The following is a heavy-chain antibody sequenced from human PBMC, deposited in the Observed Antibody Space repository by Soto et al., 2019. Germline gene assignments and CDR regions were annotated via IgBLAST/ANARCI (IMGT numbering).Heavy chain of an antibody. CDR2: ISSSSSTI. CDR3: ARGGTMVQEHYGMDV. V-gene: IGHV3-48*02. Sequence: GGSLRLSCAASGFTFSSYSMNWVRQAPGKGLEWVSYISSSSSTIYYADSVKGRFTISRDNAKNSLYLQMNSLRDEDTAVYYCARGGTMVQEHYGMDVWGQGTTVTVSS. CDR1: GFTFSSYS. J-gene: IGHJ6*02. D-gene: IGHD3-10*01.